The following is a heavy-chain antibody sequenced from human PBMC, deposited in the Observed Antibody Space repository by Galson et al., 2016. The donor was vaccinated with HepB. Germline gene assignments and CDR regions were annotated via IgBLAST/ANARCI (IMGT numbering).Heavy chain of an antibody. V-gene: IGHV3-30*04. D-gene: IGHD6-19*01. CDR3: ATLPKYTSGDY. CDR2: ISSDGTNR. Sequence: SLRLSCAASGFTFSSYAMHWVRQAPGKGLEWVAVISSDGTNRYYADSVKGRFTISRDSSKNTLYLQMNSLRVEDTAVYYCATLPKYTSGDYWGQGTLVTVSS. CDR1: GFTFSSYA. J-gene: IGHJ4*02.